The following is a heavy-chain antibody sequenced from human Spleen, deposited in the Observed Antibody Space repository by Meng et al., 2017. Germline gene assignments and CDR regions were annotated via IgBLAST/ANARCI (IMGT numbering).Heavy chain of an antibody. CDR3: ARGPTTMAHDFDY. V-gene: IGHV4-59*12. Sequence: SETLSLTCTVSGGSISSYYWSWIRQPPGKGLEWIGYIYYSGSTNYNPSLESRATISVDTSQNNLSLKLGSVTAADSAVYYCARGPTTMAHDFDYWGQGTLVTVSS. J-gene: IGHJ4*02. CDR2: IYYSGST. CDR1: GGSISSYY. D-gene: IGHD4-11*01.